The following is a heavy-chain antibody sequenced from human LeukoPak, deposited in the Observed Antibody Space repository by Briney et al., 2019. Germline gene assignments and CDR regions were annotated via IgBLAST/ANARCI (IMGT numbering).Heavy chain of an antibody. CDR2: IYWNDDK. CDR1: GFSLSPSGVG. CDR3: AHRRGGGENY. V-gene: IGHV2-5*01. Sequence: SGPTLVNPTQTLTPTRTFSGFSLSPSGVGVGWVPQPPGKALEWLALIYWNDDKRYSPSLKSRLTITKDTSKNQVVLTMTNMDPVDTATYYCAHRRGGGENYWGQGTLVTVSS. D-gene: IGHD2-21*01. J-gene: IGHJ4*02.